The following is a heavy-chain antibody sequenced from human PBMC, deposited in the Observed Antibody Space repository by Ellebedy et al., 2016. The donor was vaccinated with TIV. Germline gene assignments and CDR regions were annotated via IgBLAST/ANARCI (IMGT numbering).Heavy chain of an antibody. J-gene: IGHJ4*02. CDR3: ATLTVGHFDY. CDR1: GFSLSPFSAYW. CDR2: IKGDGSGA. Sequence: PGGSLRLSCAASGFSLSPFSAYWMHWVRQAPGKGLVWVSRIKGDGSGATYADSVKGRFTVSRDNAENSLYLQMNSLRADDSAVYYCATLTVGHFDYWGQGTLVTVSS. V-gene: IGHV3-74*01.